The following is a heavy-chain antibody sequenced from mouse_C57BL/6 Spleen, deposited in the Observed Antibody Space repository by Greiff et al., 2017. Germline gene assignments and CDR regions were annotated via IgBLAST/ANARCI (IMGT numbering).Heavy chain of an antibody. V-gene: IGHV14-1*01. CDR3: IPYYYGFDY. Sequence: EVQLQESGAELVRPGASVKLSCTASGFNIKDYYMHWVKQRPEQGLEWIGRIDPEDGDTEYAPKFQGKATMPAATSSNTAYLQLSSLTSEDTAVYYCIPYYYGFDYWGKGTTLTVSS. D-gene: IGHD1-1*01. CDR1: GFNIKDYY. CDR2: IDPEDGDT. J-gene: IGHJ2*01.